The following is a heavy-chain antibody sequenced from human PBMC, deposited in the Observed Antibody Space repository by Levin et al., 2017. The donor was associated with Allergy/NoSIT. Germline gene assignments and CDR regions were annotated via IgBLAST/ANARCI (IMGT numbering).Heavy chain of an antibody. J-gene: IGHJ5*02. CDR3: ARGTPEDTAMVA. D-gene: IGHD5-18*01. CDR2: IYTSGST. CDR1: GGSISSYY. Sequence: PGGSLRLSCTVSGGSISSYYWSWIRQPAGKGLEWIGRIYTSGSTNYNPSLKSRVTMSVDTSKNQFSLKLSSVTAADTAVYYCARGTPEDTAMVAWGQGTLVTVSS. V-gene: IGHV4-4*07.